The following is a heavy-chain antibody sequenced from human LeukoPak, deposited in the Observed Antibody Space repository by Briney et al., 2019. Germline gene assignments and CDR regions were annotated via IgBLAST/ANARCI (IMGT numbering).Heavy chain of an antibody. D-gene: IGHD3-3*01. V-gene: IGHV1-2*02. CDR2: INPNSGGT. CDR1: GYTFTGYY. CDR3: ALHYDFWSGYGYFDY. Sequence: ASVKFSCKASGYTFTGYYMHWVRQAPGQGLEWMGWINPNSGGTNYAQKFQGRVTMTRDTSISTAYMELSRLRSDDTAVYYCALHYDFWSGYGYFDYWGQGTLVTVSS. J-gene: IGHJ4*02.